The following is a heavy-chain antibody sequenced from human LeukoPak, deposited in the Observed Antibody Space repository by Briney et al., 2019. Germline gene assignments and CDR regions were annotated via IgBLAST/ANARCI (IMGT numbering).Heavy chain of an antibody. CDR3: ARDVGEIYSYGSRWFDP. Sequence: SETLSLTCTVSGGSISSYYWSWIRQPPGKGLEWIGYIYYSGSTNYNPSLKSRVTISVDTSKNQFSLKLSSVTAADTAVYYCARDVGEIYSYGSRWFDPWGQGTLVTVSS. CDR2: IYYSGST. J-gene: IGHJ5*02. D-gene: IGHD5-18*01. CDR1: GGSISSYY. V-gene: IGHV4-59*01.